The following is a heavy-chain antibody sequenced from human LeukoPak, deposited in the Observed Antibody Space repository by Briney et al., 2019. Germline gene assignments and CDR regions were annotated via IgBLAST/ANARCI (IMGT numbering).Heavy chain of an antibody. CDR2: IFYYGTS. J-gene: IGHJ6*03. D-gene: IGHD3/OR15-3a*01. CDR1: GDSVSSPTHF. CDR3: ARIGQSVHYYMDV. Sequence: SETLSLTCTVSGDSVSSPTHFWGWIRHPPGKGLEWIGSIFYYGTSYYNPSLKSRVTISVDTSTNQFSLKLNSVTAADTAVYYCARIGQSVHYYMDVWGNGTTVDVSS. V-gene: IGHV4-39*01.